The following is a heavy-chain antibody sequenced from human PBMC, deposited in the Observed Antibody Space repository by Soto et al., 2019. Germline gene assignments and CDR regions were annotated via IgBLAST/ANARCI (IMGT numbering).Heavy chain of an antibody. CDR3: ARVRPYTAYWFDP. Sequence: QLQLQESGSGLVKPSQTLSLTCAVSGGSISSSGYSWTWIRQPPGKGLEWIGYIYASGDTYYNPSLKSRVTISVDKSMTQFSLKLSSVTAADTAVYYCARVRPYTAYWFDPWGQGTPVTVSS. J-gene: IGHJ5*02. D-gene: IGHD2-2*02. CDR1: GGSISSSGYS. V-gene: IGHV4-30-2*01. CDR2: IYASGDT.